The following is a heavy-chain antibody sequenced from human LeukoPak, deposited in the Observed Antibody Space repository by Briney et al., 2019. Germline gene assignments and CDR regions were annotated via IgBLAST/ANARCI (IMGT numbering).Heavy chain of an antibody. J-gene: IGHJ6*02. CDR3: ARVYPPPDYYYGMDV. Sequence: ASVKGSCKASGYTFTTYGISWVRHAPGQRLERTARLSAYRGNTNYAQKLQGRVTMTTDTSTSTAYMELRSLRSDDTAVYYCARVYPPPDYYYGMDVWGQGTTVTVSS. CDR2: LSAYRGNT. CDR1: GYTFTTYG. V-gene: IGHV1-18*01.